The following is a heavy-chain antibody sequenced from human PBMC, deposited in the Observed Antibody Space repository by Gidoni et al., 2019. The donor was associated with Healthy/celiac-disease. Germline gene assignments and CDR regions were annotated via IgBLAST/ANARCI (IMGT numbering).Heavy chain of an antibody. CDR3: AKDLDFWSGYYRDYYGMDV. CDR1: GFTFSSYA. J-gene: IGHJ6*04. Sequence: EVQLLESGGGLVQPGGSLRLSCAASGFTFSSYAMSWVRQAPGTGLEWVSAISCSGGSTYYADSVKGRFTISRDNSKNTLYLQMNSLRAEDTAVYYCAKDLDFWSGYYRDYYGMDVWGKGTTVTVSS. D-gene: IGHD3-3*01. CDR2: ISCSGGST. V-gene: IGHV3-23*01.